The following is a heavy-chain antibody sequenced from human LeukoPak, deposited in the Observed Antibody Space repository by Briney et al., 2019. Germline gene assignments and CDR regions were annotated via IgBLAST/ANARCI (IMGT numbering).Heavy chain of an antibody. CDR1: GGTFSSYA. CDR3: AREGTGIWSGFQDH. J-gene: IGHJ4*02. CDR2: TIPILGIA. D-gene: IGHD3-10*01. Sequence: ASVKVSCKASGGTFSSYAISWVRQAPGQGLEWMGRTIPILGIANYAQKFQGRVTITADKSTSTAYMELSSLRSEDTAVYYCAREGTGIWSGFQDHWGQGTLVTVSS. V-gene: IGHV1-69*04.